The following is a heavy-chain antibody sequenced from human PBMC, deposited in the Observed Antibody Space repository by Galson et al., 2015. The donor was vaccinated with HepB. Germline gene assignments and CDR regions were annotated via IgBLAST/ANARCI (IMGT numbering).Heavy chain of an antibody. CDR1: GGSFSGYY. CDR3: ARGGVTFGGVIVREADY. D-gene: IGHD3-16*02. Sequence: LSLTCAVSGGSFSGYYWSWIRQPPGKGLEWIGEINHSGSTNYNPSLKSRVTISVDTSKNQFSLKLSSVTAADTAVYYCARGGVTFGGVIVREADYWGQGTLVTASS. V-gene: IGHV4-34*01. J-gene: IGHJ4*02. CDR2: INHSGST.